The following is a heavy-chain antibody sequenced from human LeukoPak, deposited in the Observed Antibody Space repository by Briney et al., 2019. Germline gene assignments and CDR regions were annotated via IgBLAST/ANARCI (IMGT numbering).Heavy chain of an antibody. Sequence: ASVKVSCKASGYTFTNNYMHWVRQAPGQGLEWMGIINPSGDNTWYAQKFQGRVTMTRDMATSTDYMELSSLRSEDTAVYYCARGQTNVLRYFDWLIPQTPTNWFDPWGQGTLVTVSS. D-gene: IGHD3-9*01. J-gene: IGHJ5*02. CDR3: ARGQTNVLRYFDWLIPQTPTNWFDP. V-gene: IGHV1-46*01. CDR1: GYTFTNNY. CDR2: INPSGDNT.